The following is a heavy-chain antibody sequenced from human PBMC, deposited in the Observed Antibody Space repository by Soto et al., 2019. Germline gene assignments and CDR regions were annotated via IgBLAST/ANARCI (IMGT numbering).Heavy chain of an antibody. D-gene: IGHD4-17*01. Sequence: PAETLSLTCAVYGGSFSGYYRSWVRQSPRKGLEWIGEINHSGSTNYNPSLKSRLTISVDTSKNQFSMKLSSVTAADTALYYCVACDYGDYRRYLGQESLLSISS. CDR2: INHSGST. J-gene: IGHJ4*02. CDR1: GGSFSGYY. CDR3: VACDYGDYRRY. V-gene: IGHV4-34*01.